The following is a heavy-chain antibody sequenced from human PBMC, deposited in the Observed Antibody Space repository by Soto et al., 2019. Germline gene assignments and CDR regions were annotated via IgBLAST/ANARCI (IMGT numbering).Heavy chain of an antibody. Sequence: WGSLRLSCATSGFNFSNYAISCGRQSPFERREWVSFISSSGGTTYYADSVKGRFTISRDNSRNTVFLQMNTLGAEDTAIYYCATFTTVTGPGWGRASEYWGQGTRVTVSS. V-gene: IGHV3-23*01. D-gene: IGHD6-19*01. J-gene: IGHJ4*02. CDR1: GFNFSNYA. CDR2: ISSSGGTT. CDR3: ATFTTVTGPGWGRASEY.